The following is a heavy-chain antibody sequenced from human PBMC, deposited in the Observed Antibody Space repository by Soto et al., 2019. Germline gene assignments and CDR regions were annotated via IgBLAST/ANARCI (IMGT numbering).Heavy chain of an antibody. J-gene: IGHJ6*02. CDR2: ISSSGSTI. CDR1: GFTFSSYE. V-gene: IGHV3-48*03. Sequence: LRLSCAASGFTFSSYEMNWVRQAPGKGLEWVSYISSSGSTIYYADSVKGRFTISRDNVKNSLYLQMNSLRAEDTAVYYCARTSGPVRFLEWLSKPYYYYGMDVWGQGTTVTVSS. CDR3: ARTSGPVRFLEWLSKPYYYYGMDV. D-gene: IGHD3-3*01.